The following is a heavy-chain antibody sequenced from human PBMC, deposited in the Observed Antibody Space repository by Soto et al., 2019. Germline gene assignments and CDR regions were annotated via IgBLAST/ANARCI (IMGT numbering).Heavy chain of an antibody. Sequence: QVQLQQWGAGLLKPSETLSLTCAVYGGSFSGYYWSWIRQPPGKGLEWIGEINHSGSTNYNPSLKRRVTISVDTSKNQFSLKRSSVTAADTAVYYCARVRRVIAARRGVFDYWGQGTLVTVSS. CDR2: INHSGST. CDR1: GGSFSGYY. D-gene: IGHD6-6*01. J-gene: IGHJ4*02. CDR3: ARVRRVIAARRGVFDY. V-gene: IGHV4-34*01.